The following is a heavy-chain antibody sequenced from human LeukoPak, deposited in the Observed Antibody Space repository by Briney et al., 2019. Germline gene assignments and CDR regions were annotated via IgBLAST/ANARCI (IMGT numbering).Heavy chain of an antibody. Sequence: GGSLRLSCAASGFTFSSYGMSWVRQAPGKGLEWVSAISGSGGSTYYADSVKGRFTISRDNSKNTLYLQMNSLRAEDTAVYYCAKVLSAGYYYDSSGYPYFDYWGQGTLVTVSS. CDR2: ISGSGGST. CDR3: AKVLSAGYYYDSSGYPYFDY. CDR1: GFTFSSYG. D-gene: IGHD3-22*01. J-gene: IGHJ4*02. V-gene: IGHV3-23*01.